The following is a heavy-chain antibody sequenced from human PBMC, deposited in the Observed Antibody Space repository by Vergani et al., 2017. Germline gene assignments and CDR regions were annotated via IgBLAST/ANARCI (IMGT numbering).Heavy chain of an antibody. CDR1: GYTFINYA. Sequence: QVQLVQSGSELKKPGASVKVSCKASGYTFINYAINWVRQAPGQGLEWMGWINTNSANPTYAQAFTGRLVFSMDTSVSTAFLEISSLKAADTAIYYCARDRGVSNMGYHEMHVWGQGTTVTVS. J-gene: IGHJ6*02. CDR2: INTNSANP. V-gene: IGHV7-4-1*02. D-gene: IGHD3-10*01. CDR3: ARDRGVSNMGYHEMHV.